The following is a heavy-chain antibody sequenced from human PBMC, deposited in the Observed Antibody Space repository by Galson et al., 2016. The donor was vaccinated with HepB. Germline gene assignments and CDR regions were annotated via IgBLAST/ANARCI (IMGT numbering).Heavy chain of an antibody. Sequence: QSGAEVKKPGESLKISRKGSGYSFTTYWIGWVRQMPGKGLEWMGMIYPGDSDTRYSPSFQGQVTISADQSINTAYLQWSSLKASDTAMYYCARTVSVAAAGGADYWGQGTLVTVSS. V-gene: IGHV5-51*01. J-gene: IGHJ4*02. D-gene: IGHD6-13*01. CDR1: GYSFTTYW. CDR2: IYPGDSDT. CDR3: ARTVSVAAAGGADY.